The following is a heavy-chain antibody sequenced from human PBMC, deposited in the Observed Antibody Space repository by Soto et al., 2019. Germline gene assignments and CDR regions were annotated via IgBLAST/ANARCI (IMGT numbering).Heavy chain of an antibody. CDR2: INAGNGNT. D-gene: IGHD5-12*01. Sequence: ASVKVSCKASGYTFTSYAMHWVRQAPGQRLEWMGWINAGNGNTKYSQEFQGRVTITRDTSASTAYMEVNSLRSEDTALYYCARCIWVATTADYYIASWGQATLVTVSS. CDR1: GYTFTSYA. V-gene: IGHV1-3*01. CDR3: ARCIWVATTADYYIAS. J-gene: IGHJ4*02.